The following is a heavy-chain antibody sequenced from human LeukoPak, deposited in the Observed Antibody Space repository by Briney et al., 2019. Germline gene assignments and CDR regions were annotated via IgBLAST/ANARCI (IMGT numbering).Heavy chain of an antibody. CDR2: MSGSGGRT. V-gene: IGHV3-23*01. D-gene: IGHD2-2*01. CDR1: GFTFSCYA. CDR3: AKVEVPAAKGDCFDY. J-gene: IGHJ4*02. Sequence: GGSLRLSCAASGFTFSCYAMSWVRQAPGKGLEWVSVMSGSGGRTYYADSVKSRFTISRDNSKNTLYLQMNSLRAEDTAVYYCAKVEVPAAKGDCFDYWGRGPLVTVSS.